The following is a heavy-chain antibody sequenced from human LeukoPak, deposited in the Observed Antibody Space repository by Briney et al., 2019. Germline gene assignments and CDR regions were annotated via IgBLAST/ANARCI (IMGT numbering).Heavy chain of an antibody. V-gene: IGHV4-59*01. Sequence: SETLSLTCSVSGGSISYYYWNWIRQPPGKGLEWLGYIYYSGSTNYNPSLKSRVTIPVDTSKNQFSLNLTSVTAADTAIYFCARGGYSGYDYREWGQGTLVTVSS. CDR1: GGSISYYY. J-gene: IGHJ4*02. CDR3: ARGGYSGYDYRE. D-gene: IGHD5-12*01. CDR2: IYYSGST.